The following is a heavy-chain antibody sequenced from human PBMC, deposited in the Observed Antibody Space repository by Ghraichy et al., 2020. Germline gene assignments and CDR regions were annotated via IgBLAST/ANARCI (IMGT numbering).Heavy chain of an antibody. D-gene: IGHD3-10*01. J-gene: IGHJ5*02. CDR3: AKCGVQGPPWGSWFDP. Sequence: GGSLRLSCAASGFTFSSYAMSWVRQAPGKGLEWVSAISGSGGSTYYADSVKGRFTISRDNSKNTLYLQMNSLRAEDTAVYYCAKCGVQGPPWGSWFDPWGQGTLVTVSS. CDR1: GFTFSSYA. V-gene: IGHV3-23*01. CDR2: ISGSGGST.